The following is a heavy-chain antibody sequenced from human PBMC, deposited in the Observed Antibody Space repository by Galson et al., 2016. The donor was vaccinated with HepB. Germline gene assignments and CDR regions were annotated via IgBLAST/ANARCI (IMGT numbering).Heavy chain of an antibody. CDR1: GFTFSSYD. CDR2: ISGSGGST. V-gene: IGHV3-23*01. J-gene: IGHJ4*02. CDR3: AKDLGPYGDYGHFDY. Sequence: SLRISCAASGFTFSSYDMRWVRQTRGKGLEWVSGISGSGGSTDYADSVKGRFTISRDKSKNTLYLQMNNLRAEDTDVYYCAKDLGPYGDYGHFDYWGQGTLVTVSS. D-gene: IGHD4-17*01.